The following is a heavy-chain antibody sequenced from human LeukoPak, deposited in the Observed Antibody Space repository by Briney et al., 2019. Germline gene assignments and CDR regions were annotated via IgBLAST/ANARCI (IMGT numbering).Heavy chain of an antibody. CDR1: GFTFSSYA. V-gene: IGHV3-23*01. D-gene: IGHD5-12*01. CDR2: ISGSGGST. Sequence: GGSLRLSCAASGFTFSSYAMSWVRQAPGKGLEWVSAISGSGGSTYYADSVKGRFTISRDNSKNTLYLQMNSLRAEDTAVYYCARHVDIVATIYIDYWGQGTLVTVSS. CDR3: ARHVDIVATIYIDY. J-gene: IGHJ4*02.